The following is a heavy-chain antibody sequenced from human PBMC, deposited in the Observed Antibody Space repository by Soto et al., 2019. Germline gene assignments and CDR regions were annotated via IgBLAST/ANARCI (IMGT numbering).Heavy chain of an antibody. J-gene: IGHJ6*02. CDR2: ISYDGSNK. Sequence: QVQLVESGGGVVQPGRSLRLSCAASGFTFSSYAMHWVRQAPGKGLEWVAVISYDGSNKYYADSVKGRFTISRDNSKNTLYMQMNSLRAEDTAVYYCARDSAGFGELAYYYYYYGMDVWGQGTTVTVSS. D-gene: IGHD3-10*01. CDR3: ARDSAGFGELAYYYYYYGMDV. V-gene: IGHV3-30-3*01. CDR1: GFTFSSYA.